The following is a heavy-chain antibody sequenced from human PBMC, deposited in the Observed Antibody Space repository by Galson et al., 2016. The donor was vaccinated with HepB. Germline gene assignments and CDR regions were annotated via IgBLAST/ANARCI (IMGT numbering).Heavy chain of an antibody. Sequence: SETLSLTCTVSGGSISSSSYYWGWIRQPPGKGLEWIGSIYFSGSTYYNPSLKSRVTISVDTSKNQFSLKLSSVTAADTAVYYCARRPITMTFQHWGQGTLVAVSS. J-gene: IGHJ1*01. V-gene: IGHV4-39*01. CDR3: ARRPITMTFQH. D-gene: IGHD3-22*01. CDR2: IYFSGST. CDR1: GGSISSSSYY.